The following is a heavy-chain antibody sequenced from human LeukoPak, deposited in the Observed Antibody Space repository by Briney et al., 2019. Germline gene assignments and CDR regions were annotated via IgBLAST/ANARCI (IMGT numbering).Heavy chain of an antibody. Sequence: GRSLRLSCAASGFTFSSYAMHWVRQAPGKGLEWVAVISYDGSNKYYADSVKGRFTISRDNSKNTLYLQMNSLRAEDTAVYYCARARGYCSSTSCQTYFDYWGQGTPVTVSS. CDR2: ISYDGSNK. D-gene: IGHD2-2*01. CDR1: GFTFSSYA. V-gene: IGHV3-30-3*01. J-gene: IGHJ4*02. CDR3: ARARGYCSSTSCQTYFDY.